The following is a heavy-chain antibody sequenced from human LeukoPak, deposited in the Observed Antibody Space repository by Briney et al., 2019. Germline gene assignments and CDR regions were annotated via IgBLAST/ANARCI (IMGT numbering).Heavy chain of an antibody. V-gene: IGHV4-59*01. CDR1: GGSISSYY. D-gene: IGHD3-22*01. J-gene: IGHJ5*02. CDR2: IYYSGST. CDR3: ARRTRAYYHDSSGYFDP. Sequence: PSETLSLTCTVSGGSISSYYWSWIRQPPGKGLEWIGYIYYSGSTNYNPSLKSRVTISVDTSKNQFSLKLSSVTAADTAVYYCARRTRAYYHDSSGYFDPWGQGTLVTVSS.